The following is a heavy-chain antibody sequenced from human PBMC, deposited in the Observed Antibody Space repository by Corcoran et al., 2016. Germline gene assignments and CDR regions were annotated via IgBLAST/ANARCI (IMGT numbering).Heavy chain of an antibody. CDR3: AREGYFTTSRCYRGRDYFYYGMDV. Sequence: QVQLVQSGAEVKKPGSSVKVSCKASGGTFSTYVIGWVRQAPGQGLEWMGRIIPILGTPHYAQNFQGRVTISADESTTTAYMALTSLRYNETAIYYCAREGYFTTSRCYRGRDYFYYGMDVWVQGTTVTLS. CDR2: IIPILGTP. D-gene: IGHD2-8*01. CDR1: GGTFSTYV. V-gene: IGHV1-69*11. J-gene: IGHJ6*02.